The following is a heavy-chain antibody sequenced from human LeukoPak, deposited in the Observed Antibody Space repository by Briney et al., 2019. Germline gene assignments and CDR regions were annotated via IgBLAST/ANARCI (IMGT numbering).Heavy chain of an antibody. V-gene: IGHV3-30*02. CDR3: AKDFRYLFDP. CDR2: IRFDGTIK. CDR1: GFTFTRYN. D-gene: IGHD1-1*01. J-gene: IGHJ5*02. Sequence: GGSLRLSCVVSGFTFTRYNLHWVRQPPGRGLEWVAFIRFDGTIKDYADSVKGRFTISRDNSKSTLYLQMDSLRPEDSATYYCAKDFRYLFDPWGQGTPVTVSS.